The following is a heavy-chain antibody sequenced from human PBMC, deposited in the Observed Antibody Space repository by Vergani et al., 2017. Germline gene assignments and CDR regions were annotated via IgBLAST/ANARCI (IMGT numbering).Heavy chain of an antibody. CDR1: GGSISSYY. D-gene: IGHD5-24*01. CDR3: ARQDVEMATIN. Sequence: QVQLQESGPGLVKPSETLSLTCTVSGGSISSYYWSWIRQPPGKGLEWIGYIYHSGSTYYNPSLKSRVTISVDTSKNQFSLKLSSVTAADTAVYYCARQDVEMATINGGQGTLVTVSS. CDR2: IYHSGST. V-gene: IGHV4-59*08. J-gene: IGHJ4*02.